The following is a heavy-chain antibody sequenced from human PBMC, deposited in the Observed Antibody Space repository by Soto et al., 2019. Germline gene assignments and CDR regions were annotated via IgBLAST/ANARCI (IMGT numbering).Heavy chain of an antibody. CDR3: AKGGDPRRIAVAVAY. CDR1: GLTFSSYG. CDR2: ISCDGSNK. V-gene: IGHV3-30*18. J-gene: IGHJ4*02. D-gene: IGHD6-19*01. Sequence: HPGGSLRLSCAASGLTFSSYGMHWVRQAPGKGLEWGAVISCDGSNKYYADSVKGRFTISRDNSKNTLYLQMNSLRAEDTAVYYCAKGGDPRRIAVAVAYWGQGTLVTVSS.